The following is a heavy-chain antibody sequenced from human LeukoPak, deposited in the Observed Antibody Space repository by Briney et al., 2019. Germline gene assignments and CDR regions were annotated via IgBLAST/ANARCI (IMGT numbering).Heavy chain of an antibody. V-gene: IGHV4-34*01. CDR2: IDHSGST. J-gene: IGHJ4*02. D-gene: IGHD3-22*01. Sequence: SETLSLTCAVYGGSFSGYYWSWIRQPPGKGLKWIGEIDHSGSTNYNPSLKSRVTISVDTSKNQFSLKLSSVTAADTAVYYCAREEYDSSGYSDSWGQGTLVTVSS. CDR3: AREEYDSSGYSDS. CDR1: GGSFSGYY.